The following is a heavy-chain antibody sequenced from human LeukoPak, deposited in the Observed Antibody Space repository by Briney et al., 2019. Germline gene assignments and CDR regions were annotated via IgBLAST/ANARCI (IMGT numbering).Heavy chain of an antibody. D-gene: IGHD4-17*01. J-gene: IGHJ4*02. V-gene: IGHV5-10-1*01. Sequence: PGESLKISCKGSGYSLTNYWISWVRQMAGKGLEWMGRIDPSDSYTNYSPFFQGHVTISADKSISTAYLQWSSLKASDTAMYYCARHSDSVTTPFDYWGQGTLVTVSS. CDR3: ARHSDSVTTPFDY. CDR1: GYSLTNYW. CDR2: IDPSDSYT.